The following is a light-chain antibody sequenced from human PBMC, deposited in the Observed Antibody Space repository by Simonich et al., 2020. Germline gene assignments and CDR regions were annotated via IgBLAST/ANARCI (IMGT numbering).Light chain of an antibody. CDR1: VLAKKY. Sequence: SYELTQPSSVSVSPGQTARITCSGDVLAKKYARWFQQKPGQAPVLVIYKDSERPSGIPERFSGSSSGTTVTLTISGAQVEDEADYYCYSAAENNLVFGGGTKLTVL. J-gene: IGLJ3*02. V-gene: IGLV3-27*01. CDR2: KDS. CDR3: YSAAENNLV.